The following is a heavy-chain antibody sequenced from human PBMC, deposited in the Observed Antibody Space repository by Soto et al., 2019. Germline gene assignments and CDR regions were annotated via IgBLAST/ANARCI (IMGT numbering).Heavy chain of an antibody. CDR2: ISVGGGSA. Sequence: EVQLLQSGGHLVRPGGSLRLSCVASGFTFSDYVMTWVRQAPEKGLEWVSTISVGGGSAYYADSVKGRFAISRDNSKNTPNLQPNSLRSEDTAVYYGVKDRAQQQILGPGLEPWGPAAVLTGSS. J-gene: IGHJ5*02. CDR3: VKDRAQQQILGPGLEP. V-gene: IGHV3-23*01. D-gene: IGHD6-13*01. CDR1: GFTFSDYV.